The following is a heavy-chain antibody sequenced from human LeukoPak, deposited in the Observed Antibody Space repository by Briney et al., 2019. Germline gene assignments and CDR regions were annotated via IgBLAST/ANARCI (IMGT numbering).Heavy chain of an antibody. J-gene: IGHJ5*02. V-gene: IGHV3-48*03. CDR2: FAGSDTTT. CDR1: GFDFGAYE. CDR3: TTLGYHLDP. D-gene: IGHD3-22*01. Sequence: GGSLRLSCAASGFDFGAYEMNWVRQAPGKGLEWVAYFAGSDTTTYYADSVKGRFIISRDNARNSLYLQMNSLRAEDTALYYCTTLGYHLDPWGQGTLVTVSS.